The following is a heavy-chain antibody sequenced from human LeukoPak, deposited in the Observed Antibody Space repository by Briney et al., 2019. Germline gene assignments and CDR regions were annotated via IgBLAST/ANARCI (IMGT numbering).Heavy chain of an antibody. CDR2: IIPIFGTA. D-gene: IGHD3-22*01. V-gene: IGHV1-69*13. CDR1: GGTFSSYA. Sequence: ASVKVSCKASGGTFSSYAISWVRQAPGQGLEWMGGIIPIFGTANYAQKFQGRVTITADESTSTAYMELSSLRSEDTAVYYCARDGHRMYYYDSSNYRFDYWGQGTLVTVSS. CDR3: ARDGHRMYYYDSSNYRFDY. J-gene: IGHJ4*02.